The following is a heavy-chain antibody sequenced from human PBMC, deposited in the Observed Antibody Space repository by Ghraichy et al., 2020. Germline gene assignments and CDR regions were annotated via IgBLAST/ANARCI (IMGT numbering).Heavy chain of an antibody. V-gene: IGHV3-21*01. CDR3: ARVIPAAIFWFDP. J-gene: IGHJ5*02. CDR1: GFTFSSYS. D-gene: IGHD2-2*01. Sequence: GGSLRLSCAASGFTFSSYSMNWVRQAPGKGLEWVSSISSSSSYIYYADSVKGRFTISRDNAKNSLYLQMNSLRAEDTAVYYCARVIPAAIFWFDPWGQGTLVTVSS. CDR2: ISSSSSYI.